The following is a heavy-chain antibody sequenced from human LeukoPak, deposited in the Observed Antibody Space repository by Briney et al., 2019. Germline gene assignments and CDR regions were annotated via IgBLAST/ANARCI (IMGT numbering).Heavy chain of an antibody. D-gene: IGHD3-22*01. Sequence: TGGSLRLSCAASGFTFSSYSMNWVRQAPGKGLEWVSSISSSSSYIYYADSVKGRFTISRDNSENTLHLQMNSLRAEDTAIYYCAKERTSDYYDSRGYYPSYFDYWGQGTLVTVSS. CDR1: GFTFSSYS. V-gene: IGHV3-21*04. CDR2: ISSSSSYI. J-gene: IGHJ4*02. CDR3: AKERTSDYYDSRGYYPSYFDY.